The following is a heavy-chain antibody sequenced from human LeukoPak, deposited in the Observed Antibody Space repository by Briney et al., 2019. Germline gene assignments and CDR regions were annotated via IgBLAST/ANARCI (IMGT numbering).Heavy chain of an antibody. CDR3: ARSSAYYNEADI. CDR1: GSGFTSYY. Sequence: ASVKVRCTSSGSGFTSYYKHLVRQPPGQGLGWMGIINPSGGSTTYAQKFQGRLTMTSDTSTSTVYMELSSLRSEDTAVYYCARSSAYYNEADIWGQGTMVIVSS. J-gene: IGHJ3*02. CDR2: INPSGGST. V-gene: IGHV1-46*01. D-gene: IGHD1-26*01.